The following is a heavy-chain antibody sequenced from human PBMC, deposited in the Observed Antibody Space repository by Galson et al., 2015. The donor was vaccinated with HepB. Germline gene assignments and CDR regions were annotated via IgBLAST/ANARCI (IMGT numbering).Heavy chain of an antibody. CDR2: IWYDGSNK. CDR3: ARWGIAVEDGFDY. D-gene: IGHD6-19*01. CDR1: GFTFSSYG. J-gene: IGHJ4*02. Sequence: SLRLSCAASGFTFSSYGMHWVRQAPGRGLEWVAVIWYDGSNKYYADSVKGRFTISRDNSKSTLYLQMNSLRAEDTAVYYCARWGIAVEDGFDYWGQGTLVTVSS. V-gene: IGHV3-33*01.